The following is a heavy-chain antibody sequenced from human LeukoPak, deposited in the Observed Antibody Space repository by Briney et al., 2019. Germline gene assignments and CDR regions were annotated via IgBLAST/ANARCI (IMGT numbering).Heavy chain of an antibody. CDR3: ARGQRPIRVVTSELFDY. CDR2: INPGGGNT. Sequence: ASVKVSCKASGYTFTSYYIYWVRQAPGQGLEWMGLINPGGGNTNYAQKFQGRVTMTRDMSTSTVYMGLSSLTSEDTAVYYCARGQRPIRVVTSELFDYWGQGTLVTVSS. V-gene: IGHV1-46*01. CDR1: GYTFTSYY. D-gene: IGHD3-3*01. J-gene: IGHJ4*02.